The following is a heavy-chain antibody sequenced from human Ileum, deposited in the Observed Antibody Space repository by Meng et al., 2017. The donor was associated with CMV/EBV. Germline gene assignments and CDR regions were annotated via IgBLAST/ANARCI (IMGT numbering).Heavy chain of an antibody. J-gene: IGHJ4*02. V-gene: IGHV3-74*01. CDR1: GFTFSSYW. D-gene: IGHD5-18*01. CDR3: ARVGYSYAYDY. Sequence: GESLKISCAASGFTFSSYWMHWVRQAPGKGLVWVSSISSDGSSTSYADSVKGRFTISRDNAKNTLHLQMNSLRAEDTAVYYCARVGYSYAYDYWGREPWSPSPQ. CDR2: ISSDGSST.